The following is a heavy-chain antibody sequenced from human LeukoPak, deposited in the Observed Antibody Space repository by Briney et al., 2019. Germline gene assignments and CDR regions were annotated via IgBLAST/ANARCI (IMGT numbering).Heavy chain of an antibody. CDR3: ARGTTQIAAAGTSVYYFEH. Sequence: GGSLRLSCAASGFTFSSYAIHWVRQAPGKGLEWVAVISYDGSNKYYADSVKGRFTISRDNSKNTLYLQMNSLRAEDTAVYYCARGTTQIAAAGTSVYYFEHWGQGTRDTVSS. CDR1: GFTFSSYA. V-gene: IGHV3-30*04. CDR2: ISYDGSNK. J-gene: IGHJ4*02. D-gene: IGHD6-13*01.